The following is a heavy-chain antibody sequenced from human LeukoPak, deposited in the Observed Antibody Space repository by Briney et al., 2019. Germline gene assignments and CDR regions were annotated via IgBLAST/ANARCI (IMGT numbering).Heavy chain of an antibody. J-gene: IGHJ3*02. CDR3: AKVAPPDAFDI. CDR1: GFTFSSYG. CDR2: IRYDGSNK. Sequence: GGSLRLSCAVSGFTFSSYGMHWVRQAPGKGLEWVAFIRYDGSNKYYADSVKGRFTISRDNSKNTLYLQMNGLRAEDTAVYYCAKVAPPDAFDIWGQGTMVTVSS. V-gene: IGHV3-30*02.